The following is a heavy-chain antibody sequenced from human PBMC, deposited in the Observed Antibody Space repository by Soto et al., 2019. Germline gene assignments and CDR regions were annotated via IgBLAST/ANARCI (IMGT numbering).Heavy chain of an antibody. CDR1: GGTFSSYA. J-gene: IGHJ6*02. CDR2: IIPIFGTA. D-gene: IGHD6-19*01. Sequence: GASVKVSCKASGGTFSSYAISWVRQAPGQGLEWMGGIIPIFGTANYAQKFQGRVTITADKSTSTAYMELSSLRSEDTAVYYCARGRIAVAGTRYPPWPLYYYYGMDVWGQGTTVTVSS. CDR3: ARGRIAVAGTRYPPWPLYYYYGMDV. V-gene: IGHV1-69*06.